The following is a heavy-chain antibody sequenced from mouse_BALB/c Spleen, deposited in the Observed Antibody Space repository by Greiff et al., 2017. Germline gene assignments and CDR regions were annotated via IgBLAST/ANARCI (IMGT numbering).Heavy chain of an antibody. J-gene: IGHJ2*01. CDR3: ARHYRYDGGAFDY. D-gene: IGHD2-14*01. Sequence: VQLVESGAELVRPGTSVKVSCKASGYAFTNYLIEWVKQRPGQGLEWIGVINPGSGGTNYNEKFKGKATLTADKSSSTAYMQLSSLTSDDSAVYFCARHYRYDGGAFDYWGQGTTLTVSS. CDR1: GYAFTNYL. CDR2: INPGSGGT. V-gene: IGHV1-54*01.